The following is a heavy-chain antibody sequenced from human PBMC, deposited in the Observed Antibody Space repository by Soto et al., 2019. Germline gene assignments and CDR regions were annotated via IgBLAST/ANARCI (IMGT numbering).Heavy chain of an antibody. Sequence: ASVKVSCKVSGYTLTELSMHWVRQAPGKGPEWMGGFDPEDGETIYAQKFQGRVTMTEDTSTDTAYMELSSLRSEDTAVYYCATSLIAARRGGSWFDPWGQGTLVTVSS. CDR3: ATSLIAARRGGSWFDP. CDR1: GYTLTELS. D-gene: IGHD6-6*01. CDR2: FDPEDGET. J-gene: IGHJ5*02. V-gene: IGHV1-24*01.